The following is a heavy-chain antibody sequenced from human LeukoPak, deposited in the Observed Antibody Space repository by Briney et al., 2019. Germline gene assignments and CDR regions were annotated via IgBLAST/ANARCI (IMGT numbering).Heavy chain of an antibody. J-gene: IGHJ5*02. V-gene: IGHV1-2*02. Sequence: ASVKVSCKASGYTFTGYYMHWVRQAPGQGLGWMGWINPNSGGTNYAQTFQGRVTMIRDTSISTAYMELSRLRSDDTAVYYCAREPSSGYNWFDPWGQGSLVTVSS. CDR2: INPNSGGT. CDR3: AREPSSGYNWFDP. D-gene: IGHD3-22*01. CDR1: GYTFTGYY.